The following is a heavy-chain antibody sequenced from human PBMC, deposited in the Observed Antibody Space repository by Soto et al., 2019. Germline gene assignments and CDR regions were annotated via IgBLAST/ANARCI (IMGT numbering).Heavy chain of an antibody. CDR1: GFTFSSYG. D-gene: IGHD3-16*02. CDR2: ISYDGSNK. CDR3: AKDRVITFGGVIVRVGYYGMDV. V-gene: IGHV3-30*18. Sequence: GGSLRLSCAASGFTFSSYGMHWVRQAPGKGLEWVAVISYDGSNKYYADSVKGRFTISRDNSKNTLYLQMNSLRAEDTAVYYCAKDRVITFGGVIVRVGYYGMDVWGQGTTVTVSS. J-gene: IGHJ6*02.